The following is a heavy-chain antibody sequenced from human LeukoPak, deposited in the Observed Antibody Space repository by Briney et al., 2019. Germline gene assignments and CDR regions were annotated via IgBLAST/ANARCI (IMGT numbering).Heavy chain of an antibody. V-gene: IGHV3-33*01. CDR1: GFTFSSYG. Sequence: GRSLRLSCAASGFTFSSYGMHWVRQAPGKGLEWVAVIWYDGSNKYYADSVKGRFTISRDNSKNTLYLQMNSLRAEDTAVYYCAREYSSSGYYYGMDVWGQGTTVTASS. CDR3: AREYSSSGYYYGMDV. J-gene: IGHJ6*02. CDR2: IWYDGSNK. D-gene: IGHD6-6*01.